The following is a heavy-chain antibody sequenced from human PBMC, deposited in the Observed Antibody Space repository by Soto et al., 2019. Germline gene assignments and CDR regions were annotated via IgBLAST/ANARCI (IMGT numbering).Heavy chain of an antibody. CDR1: GYTFTSYG. J-gene: IGHJ6*02. CDR2: ISAYNGKT. V-gene: IGHV1-18*01. D-gene: IGHD3-10*01. CDR3: ASLMSSGYYYGMDV. Sequence: ASVKVSCKASGYTFTSYGISWVRQAPGQGLEWMGWISAYNGKTNYAQKLQGRVTMTTDTSTSTAYKKLRSLKSNDTAVYYCASLMSSGYYYGMDVWGQGTTVTVSS.